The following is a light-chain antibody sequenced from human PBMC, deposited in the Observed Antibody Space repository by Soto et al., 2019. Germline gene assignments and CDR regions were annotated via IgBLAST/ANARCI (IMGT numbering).Light chain of an antibody. CDR1: KLGDKY. V-gene: IGLV3-1*01. CDR3: QAWDSSTYV. CDR2: QDT. Sequence: SYELTQPPSVSVSPGETASITCSGNKLGDKYASWYQQKPGQSPVLVIYQDTKRPSGIPERFSGSNSGNTATLTIGGTQAMDEADYYCQAWDSSTYVFGTGTKVTVL. J-gene: IGLJ1*01.